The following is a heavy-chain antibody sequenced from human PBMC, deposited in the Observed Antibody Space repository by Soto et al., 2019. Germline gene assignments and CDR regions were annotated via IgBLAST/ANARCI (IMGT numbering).Heavy chain of an antibody. V-gene: IGHV1-18*01. Sequence: ASVKVSCKASGYTFTSYGISWVRQAPGQGLEWMGWISAYNGNTNYAQKLQGRVTMTTDTSTSTAYMELRSLRSDDTAVYYCARDGYYYDSSGYPGDYWGQGTLVTVSS. CDR1: GYTFTSYG. CDR2: ISAYNGNT. J-gene: IGHJ4*02. CDR3: ARDGYYYDSSGYPGDY. D-gene: IGHD3-22*01.